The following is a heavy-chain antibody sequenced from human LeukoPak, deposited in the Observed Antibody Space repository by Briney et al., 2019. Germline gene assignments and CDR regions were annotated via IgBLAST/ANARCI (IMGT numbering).Heavy chain of an antibody. CDR2: ISWDSVTI. V-gene: IGHV3-9*01. J-gene: IGHJ4*02. D-gene: IGHD4-11*01. CDR3: AKDHYNNRGYFDY. Sequence: GGSLRLSSAASGFTFDDYAMHWVRQAPGKGLEWVSNISWDSVTIGYADSVKGRFTISRDNAKNSLYLQMSSLRAEDTALYYCAKDHYNNRGYFDYWGQGTLVTVSS. CDR1: GFTFDDYA.